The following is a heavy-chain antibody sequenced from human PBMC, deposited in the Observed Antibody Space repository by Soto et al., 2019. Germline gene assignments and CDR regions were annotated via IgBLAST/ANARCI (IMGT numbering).Heavy chain of an antibody. D-gene: IGHD2-8*02. CDR2: IIPLFGTP. CDR3: ARDFRNSCTGATCIYFDY. J-gene: IGHJ4*02. CDR1: GGTFSNYA. Sequence: QVQLVQSGAEVKKPGSSVKVSCKASGGTFSNYAINWVRQAPGQGLEWMGGIIPLFGTPNYAQKFQGRVTFTAHKSTSTAYMELRSLRSDDTAVYYCARDFRNSCTGATCIYFDYWGQGTLVTVSS. V-gene: IGHV1-69*06.